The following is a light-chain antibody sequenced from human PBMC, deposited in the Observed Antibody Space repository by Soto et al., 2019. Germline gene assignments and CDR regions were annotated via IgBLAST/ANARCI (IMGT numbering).Light chain of an antibody. CDR2: SYD. V-gene: IGLV1-44*01. Sequence: QSVLTQPPSASWAPRQRGTISCSTSSSNIGGNTVNWYQQVPGTAPKLLIYSYDQRPSGVPDRFSGSKSGTSASLAISGLQSEDEADYYCAAWDASLNGYVFGTGTRSPS. CDR3: AAWDASLNGYV. J-gene: IGLJ1*01. CDR1: SSNIGGNT.